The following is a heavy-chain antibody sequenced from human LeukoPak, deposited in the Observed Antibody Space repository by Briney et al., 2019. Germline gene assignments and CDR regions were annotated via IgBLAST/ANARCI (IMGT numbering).Heavy chain of an antibody. CDR1: GYSITNGYY. Sequence: SETLSLTCTVSGYSITNGYYWGCIRQPPGKGLEWIGTIYHSGTTCYNPSLKSRLTISLDTSNNQFSLRLSSVTAADTAVYYCARERTMVGGADIWGQGTKVTVSS. J-gene: IGHJ3*02. CDR3: ARERTMVGGADI. D-gene: IGHD2-21*01. CDR2: IYHSGTT. V-gene: IGHV4-38-2*02.